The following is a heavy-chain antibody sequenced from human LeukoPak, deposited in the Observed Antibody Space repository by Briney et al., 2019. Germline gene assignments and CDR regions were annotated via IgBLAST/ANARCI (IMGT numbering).Heavy chain of an antibody. Sequence: PGGSLRLSCAASGFTFSSYAMHWVRQAPGKGLEWVAVISYDGSNKYYADSVKGRFTISRDNSKNTLYLQMNSLRAEDTAVYHCARDLGENYYDSSGYYELDYWGQGTLVTVSS. J-gene: IGHJ4*02. V-gene: IGHV3-30-3*01. D-gene: IGHD3-22*01. CDR2: ISYDGSNK. CDR3: ARDLGENYYDSSGYYELDY. CDR1: GFTFSSYA.